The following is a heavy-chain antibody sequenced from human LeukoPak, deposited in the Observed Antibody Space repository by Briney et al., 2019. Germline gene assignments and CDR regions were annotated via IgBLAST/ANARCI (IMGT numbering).Heavy chain of an antibody. CDR3: TYTERWLALDF. CDR1: GASVNRHY. J-gene: IGHJ4*02. CDR2: FYYSDNSANT. D-gene: IGHD5-24*01. Sequence: PSETLSLTCTVSGASVNRHYWSWIRQPPGKELEWIGNFYYSDNSANTNYNPSLNSRVTISVDTSKNQFPLRLDSVTGADTAIYFCTYTERWLALDFWGQGALVTVSS. V-gene: IGHV4-59*02.